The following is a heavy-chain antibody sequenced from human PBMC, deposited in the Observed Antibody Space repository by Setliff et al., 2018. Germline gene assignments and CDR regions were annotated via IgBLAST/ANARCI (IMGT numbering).Heavy chain of an antibody. CDR2: IYIGGSA. CDR3: ARYRPSGSSRLNYFDL. D-gene: IGHD3-22*01. J-gene: IGHJ2*01. CDR1: GGSISSYY. Sequence: SETLSLICTVSGGSISSYYWSWIRQPAGKGLEWIGHIYIGGSANYNPSLKSRVTMSIDTSKNQFSLRLSSMTAADTAVYYCARYRPSGSSRLNYFDLWGRGTLVTVS. V-gene: IGHV4-4*07.